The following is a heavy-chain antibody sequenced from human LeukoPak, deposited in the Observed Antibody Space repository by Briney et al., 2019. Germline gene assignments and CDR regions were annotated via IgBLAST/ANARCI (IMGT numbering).Heavy chain of an antibody. CDR3: AKMRGQYYHSYYMDA. CDR2: GGSGGST. CDR1: GFIFSNYA. V-gene: IGHV3-23*01. J-gene: IGHJ6*03. Sequence: GGSLRLSCAASGFIFSNYAMAWVRQAPGKGLEWVSYGGSGGSTYYADSVKSRFTVSRDNSKSTLYLQMNSLTAEDTAVYYCAKMRGQYYHSYYMDAWGKGTTVTVSS.